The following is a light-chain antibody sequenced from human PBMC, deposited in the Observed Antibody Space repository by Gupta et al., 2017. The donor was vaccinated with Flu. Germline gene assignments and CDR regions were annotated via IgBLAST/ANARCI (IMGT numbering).Light chain of an antibody. J-gene: IGLJ2*01. CDR3: LIYYGGAQWV. Sequence: TVTLTCASSTGAVTSADYPNWFHQKPGQAPRALIYSTSNKHSWTPARFSGSLLGGTAALTVSGVQPEDEAEYYGLIYYGGAQWVFGGGTKLTVL. CDR2: STS. V-gene: IGLV7-43*01. CDR1: TGAVTSADY.